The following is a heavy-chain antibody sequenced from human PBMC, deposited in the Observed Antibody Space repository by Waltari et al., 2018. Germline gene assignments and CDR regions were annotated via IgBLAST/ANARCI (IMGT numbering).Heavy chain of an antibody. CDR2: IYHSGST. CDR1: GYSISSGYY. V-gene: IGHV4-38-2*02. J-gene: IGHJ4*02. CDR3: AREAHTHGDYDY. D-gene: IGHD4-17*01. Sequence: QVQLQESGPGLVKPSETLSLTCAVSGYSISSGYYWGWIRQPPGKGLEWIGSIYHSGSTYYNPPLKSRVTKSVDTSKNQFSLKLSSVTAADTAVYYCAREAHTHGDYDYWGQGTLVTVSS.